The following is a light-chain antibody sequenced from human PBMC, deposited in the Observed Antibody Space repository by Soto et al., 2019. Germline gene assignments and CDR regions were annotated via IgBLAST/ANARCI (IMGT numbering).Light chain of an antibody. CDR3: QHFNSYPIT. Sequence: DIQLTQSPSFLSASVGDRVTITCRASQDISNFLTWYHQKPGKAPKLLISAASTLQSGVPSRFSGTGSGTEFTLTITGLQPEDFATYYCQHFNSYPITFGQGTRLEI. V-gene: IGKV1-9*01. CDR2: AAS. CDR1: QDISNF. J-gene: IGKJ5*01.